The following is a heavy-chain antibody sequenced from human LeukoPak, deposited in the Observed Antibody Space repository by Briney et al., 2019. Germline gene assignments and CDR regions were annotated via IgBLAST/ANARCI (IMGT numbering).Heavy chain of an antibody. Sequence: SETLSLTCTVSGGSTSSSSHYWGWIRQPPGKGLEWIGYIYYSGSTNYNPSLKSRVTISVDTSKNQFSLKLSSVTAADTAVYYCARGVGTMVRGVNNPCGMDVWGQGTTVTVSS. V-gene: IGHV4-61*05. CDR3: ARGVGTMVRGVNNPCGMDV. CDR1: GGSTSSSSHY. D-gene: IGHD3-10*01. CDR2: IYYSGST. J-gene: IGHJ6*02.